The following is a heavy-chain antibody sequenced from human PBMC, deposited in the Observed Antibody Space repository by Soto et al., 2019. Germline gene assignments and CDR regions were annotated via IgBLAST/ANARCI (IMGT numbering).Heavy chain of an antibody. D-gene: IGHD4-4*01. CDR1: GFTFSSVW. J-gene: IGHJ4*02. CDR3: ARGPRGLYGNDY. CDR2: INMDGSST. V-gene: IGHV3-74*01. Sequence: GRSLRLSRAAAGFTFSSVWMHWVSQAAGKGLVWVSRINMDGSSTNYADSVKGRFTISRDNAKNTLYLQMNSLRADDTAVYYCARGPRGLYGNDYWGQGALVTVSS.